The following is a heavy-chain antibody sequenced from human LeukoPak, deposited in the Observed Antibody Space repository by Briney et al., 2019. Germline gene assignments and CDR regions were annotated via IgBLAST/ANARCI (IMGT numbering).Heavy chain of an antibody. V-gene: IGHV1-2*02. J-gene: IGHJ4*02. Sequence: ASVKVSCKASGYTFTSYGISWVRQAPGQGLEWMGWINPNSGGTNYAQKFQGRVTMTRDTSISTAYMELSRLRSDDTAVYYCARFSDYGDVYGSSYYFDYWGQGTLVTVSS. CDR2: INPNSGGT. CDR1: GYTFTSYG. D-gene: IGHD4-17*01. CDR3: ARFSDYGDVYGSSYYFDY.